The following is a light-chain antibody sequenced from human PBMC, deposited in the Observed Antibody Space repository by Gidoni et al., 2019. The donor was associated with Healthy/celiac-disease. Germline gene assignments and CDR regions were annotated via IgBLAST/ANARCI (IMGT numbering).Light chain of an antibody. V-gene: IGKV1-27*01. J-gene: IGKJ1*01. Sequence: DMQLTQSPSSLSESVGDRVTITCRVSQCSSRYLNRYCQKPGKVPHRLIYSASNLQSGVPSRFSGSGSGREFTLTISSLQAEDDATYYGRRTYKAPPWTFXQXTKVEIK. CDR1: QCSSRY. CDR3: RRTYKAPPWT. CDR2: SAS.